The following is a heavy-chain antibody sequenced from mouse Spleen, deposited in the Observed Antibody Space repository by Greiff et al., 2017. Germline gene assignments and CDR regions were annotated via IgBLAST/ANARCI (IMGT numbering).Heavy chain of an antibody. Sequence: EVMLVESGGGLVQPGGSRKLSCAASGFTFSSCGMHWVRQAPEKGLEWVAYISSGSSTIYYADTVKGRFTISRDNPKNTLFLQMTSLRSEDTAMYYCASGYGSSFYFDYWGQGTTLTVSS. V-gene: IGHV5-17*02. J-gene: IGHJ2*01. D-gene: IGHD1-1*01. CDR3: ASGYGSSFYFDY. CDR1: GFTFSSCG. CDR2: ISSGSSTI.